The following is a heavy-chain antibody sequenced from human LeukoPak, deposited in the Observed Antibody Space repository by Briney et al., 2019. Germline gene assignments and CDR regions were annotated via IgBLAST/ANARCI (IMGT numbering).Heavy chain of an antibody. CDR3: ARDPRYYYDSSGYYP. V-gene: IGHV1-3*01. D-gene: IGHD3-22*01. CDR1: GYTFTGYY. J-gene: IGHJ4*02. Sequence: ASVKVSCKASGYTFTGYYMHWVRQAPGQRLEWMGWINAGNGNTKYSQKFQGRVTITRDTSASTAYMELSSLRSEDTAVYYCARDPRYYYDSSGYYPWGQGTLVTVSS. CDR2: INAGNGNT.